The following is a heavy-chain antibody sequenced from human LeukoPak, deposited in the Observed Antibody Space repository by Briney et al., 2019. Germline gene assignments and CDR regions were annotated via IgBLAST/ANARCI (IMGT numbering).Heavy chain of an antibody. V-gene: IGHV5-51*01. CDR3: ARRGVVGATPDAFDI. CDR2: IYPGDSDT. CDR1: GYSFTDYW. Sequence: GESLKISCKGSGYSFTDYWIGWVRQMPGKGLEWMGIIYPGDSDTTYNPSFQGQVTISADKSISTAYLQWSSLKASDTAMYYRARRGVVGATPDAFDIWGQGTRVTVSS. D-gene: IGHD1-26*01. J-gene: IGHJ3*02.